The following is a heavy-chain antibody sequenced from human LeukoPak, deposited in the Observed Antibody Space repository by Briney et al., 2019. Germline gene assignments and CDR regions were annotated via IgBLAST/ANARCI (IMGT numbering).Heavy chain of an antibody. V-gene: IGHV4-34*01. Sequence: SETLSLTCAVYGGSFSGYYWSWIRQPPGKGLEWIGEINHSGSTNYNPSLKSRVTISVDTSKNQFSLKLSSVTAADTAVYYCARGGMVRGVITTFDYWGQGTLVTVSS. CDR1: GGSFSGYY. D-gene: IGHD3-10*01. CDR2: INHSGST. CDR3: ARGGMVRGVITTFDY. J-gene: IGHJ4*02.